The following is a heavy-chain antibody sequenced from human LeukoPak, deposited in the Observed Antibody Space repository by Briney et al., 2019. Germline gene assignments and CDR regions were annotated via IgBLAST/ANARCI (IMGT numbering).Heavy chain of an antibody. Sequence: PGGSLRLSCAASGFTFSSYVMSWVRQAPGKGLEWVSGISGSGGSTNHADSVMGRFTISRDNSKNTLYLQMNSLRAEDTAEYYCAKVYSSGWYWVDYWGQGTLVTVSS. CDR3: AKVYSSGWYWVDY. CDR1: GFTFSSYV. J-gene: IGHJ4*02. CDR2: ISGSGGST. D-gene: IGHD6-19*01. V-gene: IGHV3-23*01.